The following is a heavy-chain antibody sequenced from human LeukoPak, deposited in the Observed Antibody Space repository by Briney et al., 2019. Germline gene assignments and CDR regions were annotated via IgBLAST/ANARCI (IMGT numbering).Heavy chain of an antibody. CDR2: IYHSGST. Sequence: SSETLSLTCAVSGGSISSSNWWSWVRPPPGKGLEWIGEIYHSGSTNYNPSLKSRVTISVDKSKNQFSLKLSSVTAADTAVYYCARGVNYGDYAPNWFDPWGQGTLVTVSS. D-gene: IGHD4-17*01. CDR3: ARGVNYGDYAPNWFDP. CDR1: GGSISSSNW. V-gene: IGHV4-4*02. J-gene: IGHJ5*02.